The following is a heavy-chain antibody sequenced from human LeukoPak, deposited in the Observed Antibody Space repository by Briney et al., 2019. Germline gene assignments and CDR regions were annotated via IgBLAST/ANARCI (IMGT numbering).Heavy chain of an antibody. CDR3: ARTGLGYCSSTSCPGGDY. CDR2: IYHSGST. D-gene: IGHD2-2*01. J-gene: IGHJ4*02. Sequence: SETLSLTCTVSGGSISSGGYYWSWIRQPPGKGLEWIGYIYHSGSTYYNPSLKSRVTISVDRSKNQFSLKLSSVTAADTAVYYCARTGLGYCSSTSCPGGDYWGQGTLVTVSS. CDR1: GGSISSGGYY. V-gene: IGHV4-30-2*01.